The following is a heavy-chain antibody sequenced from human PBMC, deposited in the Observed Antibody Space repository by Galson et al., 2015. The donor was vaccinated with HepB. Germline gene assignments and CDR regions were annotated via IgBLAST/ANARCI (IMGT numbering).Heavy chain of an antibody. CDR1: GFTFSSYS. CDR3: ARDHGYCSSTSCYQAFDI. V-gene: IGHV3-21*01. J-gene: IGHJ3*02. CDR2: ISSSSSYI. Sequence: SLRLSCAASGFTFSSYSMNWVRQAPGKGLEWVSSISSSSSYIYYADSVKGRFTISRDNAKNSLYLQMNSLRAEDTAVYYCARDHGYCSSTSCYQAFDIWGQGTMVTVSS. D-gene: IGHD2-2*01.